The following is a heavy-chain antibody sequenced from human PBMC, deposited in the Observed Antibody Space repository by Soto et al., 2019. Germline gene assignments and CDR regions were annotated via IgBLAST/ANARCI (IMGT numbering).Heavy chain of an antibody. D-gene: IGHD3-10*01. CDR1: GFTFSSYG. Sequence: GGSLRLSCAASGFTFSSYGMHWVRQSPGKGLEWVAVISYDGSNKYYADSVKGRFTISRDNSKNTLYLQMISLRAEDTAVYYFAKVMYYYGSGSSLDVMDVWGQGTTVTVSS. CDR3: AKVMYYYGSGSSLDVMDV. J-gene: IGHJ6*02. CDR2: ISYDGSNK. V-gene: IGHV3-30*18.